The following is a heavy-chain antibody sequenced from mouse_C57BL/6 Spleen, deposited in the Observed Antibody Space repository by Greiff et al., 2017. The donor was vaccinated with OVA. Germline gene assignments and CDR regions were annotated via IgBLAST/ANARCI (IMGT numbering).Heavy chain of an antibody. Sequence: EVKMMESEGGLVQPGSSMKLSCTASGFTFSDYYMAWVRQVPEKGLEWVANINYDGSSTYYLDSLKSRFIISRDNAKNILYLQMSSLKSEDTATYYCARDHSSGSFDYWGQGTTLTVSS. J-gene: IGHJ2*01. D-gene: IGHD3-2*02. CDR1: GFTFSDYY. CDR3: ARDHSSGSFDY. V-gene: IGHV5-16*01. CDR2: INYDGSST.